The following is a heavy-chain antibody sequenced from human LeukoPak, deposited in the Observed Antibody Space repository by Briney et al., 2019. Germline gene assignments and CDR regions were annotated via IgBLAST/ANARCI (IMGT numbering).Heavy chain of an antibody. J-gene: IGHJ4*02. Sequence: GGSLRLSCAASGFTFSSYAMHWVRQAPGKGLEWVAVISYDGSNKYYADSVKGRFTISRDNSKNTLYLQMNSLRAEDTAVYYCASLRVAGITGSGDYWGQGTLVTVSS. CDR1: GFTFSSYA. D-gene: IGHD6-19*01. CDR3: ASLRVAGITGSGDY. V-gene: IGHV3-30-3*01. CDR2: ISYDGSNK.